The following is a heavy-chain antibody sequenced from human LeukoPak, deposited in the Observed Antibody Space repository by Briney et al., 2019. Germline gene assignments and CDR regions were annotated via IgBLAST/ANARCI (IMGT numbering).Heavy chain of an antibody. CDR2: ISGSGGST. D-gene: IGHD2-15*01. Sequence: GGSLRLSCAASGFTFSSYAMSWFRQAPGKGLDWVSAISGSGGSTYYADSVKGRFTISRDNSKNTLYLQMNSLRAEDTAVYYCAKSIEVVVVAAMGFDPWGQGTLVTVSS. J-gene: IGHJ5*02. V-gene: IGHV3-23*01. CDR1: GFTFSSYA. CDR3: AKSIEVVVVAAMGFDP.